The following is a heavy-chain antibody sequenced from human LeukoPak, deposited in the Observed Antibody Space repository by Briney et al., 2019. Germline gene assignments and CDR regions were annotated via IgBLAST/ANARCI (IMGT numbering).Heavy chain of an antibody. Sequence: GGSLRLSCAASGFTFSSYAMTWVRQAPGKGLEWVSAITGSGSTRFYADSVKGRFTISRDNSKSTLYLQMNSLRAEDTAVFHCARHWNWGWDYWGQGTLVIVSS. CDR2: ITGSGSTR. V-gene: IGHV3-23*01. D-gene: IGHD7-27*01. J-gene: IGHJ4*02. CDR3: ARHWNWGWDY. CDR1: GFTFSSYA.